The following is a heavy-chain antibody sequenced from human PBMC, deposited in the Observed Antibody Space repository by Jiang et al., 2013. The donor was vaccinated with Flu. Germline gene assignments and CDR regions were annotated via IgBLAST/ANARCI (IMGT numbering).Heavy chain of an antibody. D-gene: IGHD4-17*01. CDR3: ARGIRTVTTEDRGFDP. CDR2: IYHSGST. J-gene: IGHJ5*02. V-gene: IGHV4-38-2*02. CDR1: GYSISSGYY. Sequence: GPGLVKPSETLSLTCTVSGYSISSGYYWGWIRQPPGKGLEWIGSIYHSGSTYYNPSLKSRVTISVDTSKNQFSLKLSSVTAADTAVYYCARGIRTVTTEDRGFDPWGQGTLVTVSS.